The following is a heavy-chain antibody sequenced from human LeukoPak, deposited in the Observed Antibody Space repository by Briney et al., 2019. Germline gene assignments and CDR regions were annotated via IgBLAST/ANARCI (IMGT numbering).Heavy chain of an antibody. CDR3: ARERAARRANHYYYYYMDV. Sequence: PSETLSLTCAVYGGSFSGYYWSWIRQLPGKGLEWIGEINHSGSTNYNPSLKSRVTISVDTSKNQFSLKLSSVTAADTAVYYCARERAARRANHYYYYYMDVWGKGTTVTVSS. CDR2: INHSGST. J-gene: IGHJ6*03. D-gene: IGHD6-6*01. CDR1: GGSFSGYY. V-gene: IGHV4-34*01.